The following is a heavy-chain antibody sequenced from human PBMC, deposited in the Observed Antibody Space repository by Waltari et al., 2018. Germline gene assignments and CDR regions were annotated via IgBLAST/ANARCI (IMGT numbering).Heavy chain of an antibody. CDR1: GYSFTDFY. D-gene: IGHD6-6*01. Sequence: QVQLVRSGPEVKKPGASVRASCRASGYSFTDFYIHWVRQAPGQGLEWMGWLSPHNGNSGYAPQFHGRVAISGDTAITTAYMELSSLTSDDTAVYYCARTTAARRTHYYYMDVWGEGTTVTISS. V-gene: IGHV1-8*03. J-gene: IGHJ6*03. CDR3: ARTTAARRTHYYYMDV. CDR2: LSPHNGNS.